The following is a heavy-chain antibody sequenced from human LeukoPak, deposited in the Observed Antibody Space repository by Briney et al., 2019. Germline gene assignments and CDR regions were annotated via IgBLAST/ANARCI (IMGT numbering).Heavy chain of an antibody. Sequence: GESLRLSCAASGFTFSSYSMNWVRQAPGKGLEWVSSISSSSSYIYYADSVKGRFTISRDNAKNSLYLQMNSLRAEDTAVYYCARDPYGSGSVDYWGQGTLVTVSS. CDR1: GFTFSSYS. J-gene: IGHJ4*02. D-gene: IGHD3-10*01. CDR2: ISSSSSYI. CDR3: ARDPYGSGSVDY. V-gene: IGHV3-21*01.